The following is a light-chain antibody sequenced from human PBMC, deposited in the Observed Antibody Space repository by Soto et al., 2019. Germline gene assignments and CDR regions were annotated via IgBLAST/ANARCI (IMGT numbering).Light chain of an antibody. J-gene: IGLJ3*02. CDR2: QDS. CDR1: KLGDKY. Sequence: SYELTQPPSVSVSPGQTASITCSGDKLGDKYACWYQQKPGQSPVLVIYQDSKRPSGIPERFSGSNSGNTATLTISGTQAMDEAVYYCQAWDRSPCVFGGGTQLTVL. V-gene: IGLV3-1*01. CDR3: QAWDRSPCV.